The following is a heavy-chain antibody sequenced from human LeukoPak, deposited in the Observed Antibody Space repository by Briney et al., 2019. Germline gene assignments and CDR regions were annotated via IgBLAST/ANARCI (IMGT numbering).Heavy chain of an antibody. J-gene: IGHJ4*02. CDR2: INPNSGGT. CDR1: GYTFTGYY. V-gene: IGHV1-2*02. CDR3: ARVLGMRAKIDY. D-gene: IGHD3-16*01. Sequence: ASVKVSCKASGYTFTGYYMHWVRQAPGQGLEWMGWINPNSGGTNYAQKFQGRVTMTRDTSISTAYMELSRLRSDDTAVYYCARVLGMRAKIDYWGQGTLVTVSS.